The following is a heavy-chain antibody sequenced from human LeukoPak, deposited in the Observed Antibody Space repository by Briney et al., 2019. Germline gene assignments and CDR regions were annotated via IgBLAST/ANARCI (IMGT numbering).Heavy chain of an antibody. J-gene: IGHJ4*02. CDR2: FDPEDGET. D-gene: IGHD3-22*01. CDR1: GYTLTELS. Sequence: ASVKVSCKVSGYTLTELSMHWVRPAPGKGLEWMGGFDPEDGETIYAQKFQGRVTMTRDTSTSTVYMELSSLRSEDTAVYYCARGAPYEIVVVPSGFDYWGQGTLVTVSS. V-gene: IGHV1-24*01. CDR3: ARGAPYEIVVVPSGFDY.